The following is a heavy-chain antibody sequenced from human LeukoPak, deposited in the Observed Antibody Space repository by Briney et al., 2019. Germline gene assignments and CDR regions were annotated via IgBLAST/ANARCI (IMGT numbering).Heavy chain of an antibody. V-gene: IGHV3-9*01. Sequence: PGGSLRLSCAASGCTFDDYAMHWVRQAPGKGLEWVSGISWNSGSIGYADSVKGRFTISRDNAKNSLYLQMNSLRAEDTALYYCAKDIKPYSYGDYFDYWGQGTLVTVSS. CDR3: AKDIKPYSYGDYFDY. CDR2: ISWNSGSI. J-gene: IGHJ4*02. CDR1: GCTFDDYA. D-gene: IGHD5-18*01.